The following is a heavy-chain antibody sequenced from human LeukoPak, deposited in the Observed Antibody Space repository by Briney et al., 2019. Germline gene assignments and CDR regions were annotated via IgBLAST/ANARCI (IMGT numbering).Heavy chain of an antibody. CDR1: GFTFGDYA. CDR2: IRSKAYGGTT. J-gene: IGHJ4*02. CDR3: TRAYCGGDCYGGGIDY. V-gene: IGHV3-49*04. D-gene: IGHD2-21*02. Sequence: PGRSLRLSCTASGFTFGDYAMSWVRQAPGKGLEWVGFIRSKAYGGTTEYAASVKGRFTISRDDSKSIAYLQMNSLKTEDTAVYYCTRAYCGGDCYGGGIDYWGQGTLVTVSS.